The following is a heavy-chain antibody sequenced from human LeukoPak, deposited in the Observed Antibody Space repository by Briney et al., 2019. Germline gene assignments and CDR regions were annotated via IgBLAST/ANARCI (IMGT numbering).Heavy chain of an antibody. J-gene: IGHJ6*04. CDR3: AKDRGITMSRGSDVNELDV. CDR2: IGGSGRES. D-gene: IGHD3-10*01. CDR1: GFTFSDYP. V-gene: IGHV3-23*01. Sequence: GGSLRLSCGASGFTFSDYPMSWVRQAPGKGPEWVSDIGGSGRESYYADSVKGRFIISRDNSKNTVFLQMNSLRVEDTAVYYCAKDRGITMSRGSDVNELDVWGKGTTVAVSS.